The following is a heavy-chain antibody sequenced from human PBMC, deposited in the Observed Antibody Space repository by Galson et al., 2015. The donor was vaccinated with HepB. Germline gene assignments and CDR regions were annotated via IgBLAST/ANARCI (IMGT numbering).Heavy chain of an antibody. CDR1: GYTFTSYA. V-gene: IGHV1-3*01. Sequence: SVKVSCKASGYTFTSYAMHWVRQAPGQRLEWMGWINAGNGNTKYSQKSQGRVTITRDTSASTAYMELSSLRSEDTAVYYCAREKKVLLLGYYYMDVWGKGTTVTVSS. CDR3: AREKKVLLLGYYYMDV. CDR2: INAGNGNT. J-gene: IGHJ6*03. D-gene: IGHD2-8*02.